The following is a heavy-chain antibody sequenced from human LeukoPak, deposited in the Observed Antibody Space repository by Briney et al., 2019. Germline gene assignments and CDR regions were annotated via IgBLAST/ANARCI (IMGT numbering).Heavy chain of an antibody. J-gene: IGHJ4*02. CDR3: AKGAMPYYDGSGYNYFDY. Sequence: PGGSLRLSCAASGFTFSSCAMSWVRQAPGKGLEWVSAMSGSGGMTYYADSVKGRFSISRDNSKNTLHLQMNSLRAEDTAVYYCAKGAMPYYDGSGYNYFDYWGQGTPVTVSS. V-gene: IGHV3-23*01. CDR2: MSGSGGMT. CDR1: GFTFSSCA. D-gene: IGHD3-22*01.